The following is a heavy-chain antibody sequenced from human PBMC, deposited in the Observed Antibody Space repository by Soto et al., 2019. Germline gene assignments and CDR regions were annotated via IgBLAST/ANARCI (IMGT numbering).Heavy chain of an antibody. CDR2: TSGSGGST. D-gene: IGHD6-13*01. V-gene: IGHV3-23*01. J-gene: IGHJ4*02. Sequence: GGSLRLSCAASEFTFSTYAMSWVRHAPGKGLEWVSATSGSGGSTYYADSVKGRFTISRDTSKNTLYLQMNSLRAEDTALYYCAKSYSSNWYDYFDYWGQGTLVTVSS. CDR3: AKSYSSNWYDYFDY. CDR1: EFTFSTYA.